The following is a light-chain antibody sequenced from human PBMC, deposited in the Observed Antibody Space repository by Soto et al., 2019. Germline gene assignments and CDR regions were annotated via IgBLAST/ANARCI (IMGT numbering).Light chain of an antibody. Sequence: EIVLTQSPATLSLSPGERATLSCRASQSVSSYLAWYQQKPGPAPRLLIYDASNRATGIPARFSGSGSGTDFTLTISSLEPEDFAVYYCQQRSNWPLCTFGQGTKLEIK. J-gene: IGKJ2*02. CDR1: QSVSSY. CDR2: DAS. CDR3: QQRSNWPLCT. V-gene: IGKV3-11*01.